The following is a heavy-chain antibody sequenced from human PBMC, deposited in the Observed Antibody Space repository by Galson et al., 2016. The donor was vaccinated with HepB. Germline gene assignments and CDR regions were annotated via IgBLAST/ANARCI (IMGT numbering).Heavy chain of an antibody. CDR1: GFTFSSYS. D-gene: IGHD2-2*01. J-gene: IGHJ2*01. V-gene: IGHV3-21*01. CDR2: ISSSSSYI. CDR3: ARDRGYCSSTSCYPVLTHHWYFDL. Sequence: LRLSCAASGFTFSSYSMNWVRQAPGKGLEWVSSISSSSSYIYYADSVKGRFTISRDNAKNSLYLQMNSLRAEDTAVYYCARDRGYCSSTSCYPVLTHHWYFDLWGRGTLVTV.